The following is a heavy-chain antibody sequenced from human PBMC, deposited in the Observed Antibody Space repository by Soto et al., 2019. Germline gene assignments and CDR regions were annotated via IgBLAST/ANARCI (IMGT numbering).Heavy chain of an antibody. J-gene: IGHJ6*02. CDR2: IYYSGST. CDR1: GGSISSYY. CDR3: ARDHEGWGDYYGMDV. D-gene: IGHD3-16*01. Sequence: SETLSLTCTVSGGSISSYYWSWIRQPPGKGLEGIGYIYYSGSTNYNPSLKSRVTISVDTSKNQFSLKLSSVTAADTAVYYCARDHEGWGDYYGMDVWGQGTTVTVS. V-gene: IGHV4-59*01.